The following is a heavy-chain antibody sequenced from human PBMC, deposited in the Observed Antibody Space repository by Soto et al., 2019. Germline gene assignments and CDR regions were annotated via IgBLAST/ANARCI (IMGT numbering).Heavy chain of an antibody. CDR1: GFTFSRYG. J-gene: IGHJ4*02. CDR2: ISYDGSNK. V-gene: IGHV3-30*18. D-gene: IGHD3-3*01. Sequence: QVQLVEAGGGVVQPGRSLRLSCAASGFTFSRYGMHWVRQAPGKGLEWVAVISYDGSNKYYADSVKGRFTISRDNSKNSLYLQMNSLSADVKAVYYCEKDQAGITGAAEIYYRGQGTLVTVSS. CDR3: EKDQAGITGAAEIYY.